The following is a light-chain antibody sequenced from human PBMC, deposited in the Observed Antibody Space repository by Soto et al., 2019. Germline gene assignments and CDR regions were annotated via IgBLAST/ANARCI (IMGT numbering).Light chain of an antibody. Sequence: EIVLTQSPDTLSLSPGERATLSCRASQSVRSSLAWYQQKPGQAPRLLIYDASNRATGIPARFSGSGSGTDFTLTISSLEPEDFALYYCQQRSNWPREVTFGPGTKVDIK. CDR1: QSVRSS. CDR3: QQRSNWPREVT. J-gene: IGKJ3*01. V-gene: IGKV3-11*01. CDR2: DAS.